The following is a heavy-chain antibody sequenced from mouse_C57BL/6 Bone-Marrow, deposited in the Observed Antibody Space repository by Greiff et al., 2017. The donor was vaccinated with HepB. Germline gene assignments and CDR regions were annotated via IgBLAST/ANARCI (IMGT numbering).Heavy chain of an antibody. Sequence: QVQLQQPGAELVRPGTSVKLSCKASGYTFTSYWMHWVKQRPGQGLEWIGVIDPSDSYTNYNQKFKGKATVTVDTSSSTAYMQLSSLTSEDSAVYYCARPGSLYYFDYGGRGTTLTVSA. CDR1: GYTFTSYW. J-gene: IGHJ2*01. V-gene: IGHV1-59*01. D-gene: IGHD1-1*01. CDR3: ARPGSLYYFDY. CDR2: IDPSDSYT.